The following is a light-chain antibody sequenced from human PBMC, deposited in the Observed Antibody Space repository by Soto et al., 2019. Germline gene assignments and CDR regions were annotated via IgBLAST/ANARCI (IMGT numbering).Light chain of an antibody. V-gene: IGLV2-14*01. Sequence: QSVLTQPASVSGSPGQSITISCTGTSSDVGGYNYVSWYQQHPGKAPKFMIYDVNNRPSGVSNRFSGSKSGNTASLTISGLQAEDEADYYCCSYTTSNTRQIVFGTGTKLTVL. J-gene: IGLJ1*01. CDR1: SSDVGGYNY. CDR2: DVN. CDR3: CSYTTSNTRQIV.